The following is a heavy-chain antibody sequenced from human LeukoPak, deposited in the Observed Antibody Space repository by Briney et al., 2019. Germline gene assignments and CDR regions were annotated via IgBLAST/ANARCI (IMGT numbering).Heavy chain of an antibody. D-gene: IGHD3-16*02. CDR2: ISFSGDNA. CDR3: VKDIELSA. J-gene: IGHJ3*01. Sequence: AGGSLRLSCAVSGFNFRHAAMTWVRQVPGKALEWVGLISFSGDNAYYADSVKGRFTISRDNSNDSLSLHMNSLRVEGTAMYYCVKDIELSAWGLGTMVTVSS. V-gene: IGHV3-23*01. CDR1: GFNFRHAA.